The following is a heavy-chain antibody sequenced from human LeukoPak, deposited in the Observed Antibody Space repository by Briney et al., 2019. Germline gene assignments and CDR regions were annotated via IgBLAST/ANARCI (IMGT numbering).Heavy chain of an antibody. V-gene: IGHV3-23*01. CDR1: GFTFSSYA. Sequence: GGSLRLSCAASGFTFSSYAMSWVRQAPGKGLEWASAISGSGGSTYYADSVKGRFTISRDNSKNTLYLQMNSLRAEDTAVYYCAKGYCSSTSCSRFDPWGQGTLVTVSS. CDR2: ISGSGGST. J-gene: IGHJ5*02. D-gene: IGHD2-2*01. CDR3: AKGYCSSTSCSRFDP.